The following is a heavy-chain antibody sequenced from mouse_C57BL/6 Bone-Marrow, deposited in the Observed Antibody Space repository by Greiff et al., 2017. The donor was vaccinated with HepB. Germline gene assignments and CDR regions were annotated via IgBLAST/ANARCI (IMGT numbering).Heavy chain of an antibody. CDR3: ASYGHYYGSGPDY. Sequence: DVQLVESGGGLVQPGGSLSLSCAASGFTFTDYYMSWVRQPPGKALEWLGFIRNKANGYTTDDSASVKGRFTISRDNSQSILLLQMNALCAEDTATYYCASYGHYYGSGPDYWGQGTTLTVSS. J-gene: IGHJ2*01. V-gene: IGHV7-3*01. D-gene: IGHD1-1*01. CDR2: IRNKANGYTT. CDR1: GFTFTDYY.